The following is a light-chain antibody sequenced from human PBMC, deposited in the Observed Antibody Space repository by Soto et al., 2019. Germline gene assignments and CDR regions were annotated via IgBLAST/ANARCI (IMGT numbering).Light chain of an antibody. J-gene: IGLJ3*02. CDR1: SSDVGGYNY. Sequence: QSALTQPASVSGSPGQSITISCTGTSSDVGGYNYVSWYQHHPGKAPKVIIYEVSNRPSGVSSRFSGSKSGNTASLTISGLQAEDEADYFCSSDTSSSTLVFGGGTKVTVL. V-gene: IGLV2-14*01. CDR2: EVS. CDR3: SSDTSSSTLV.